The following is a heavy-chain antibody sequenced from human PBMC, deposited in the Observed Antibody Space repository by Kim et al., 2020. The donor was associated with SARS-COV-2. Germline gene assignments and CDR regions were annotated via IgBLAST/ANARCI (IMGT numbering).Heavy chain of an antibody. V-gene: IGHV3-30*18. J-gene: IGHJ2*01. CDR1: GFTFSSYG. CDR3: AKDRVAVASSSWYYRDWYFDL. Sequence: GGSLRLSCAASGFTFSSYGMHWVRQAPGKGLEWVAVISYDGSNKYYADSVKGRFTISRDNSKNTLYLQMNSLRAEDTAVYYCAKDRVAVASSSWYYRDWYFDLWGRGTLVTVSS. D-gene: IGHD6-13*01. CDR2: ISYDGSNK.